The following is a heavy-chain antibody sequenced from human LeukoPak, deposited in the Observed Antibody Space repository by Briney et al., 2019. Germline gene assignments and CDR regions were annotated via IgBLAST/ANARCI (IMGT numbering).Heavy chain of an antibody. CDR3: ARPAAGPNDAFDI. D-gene: IGHD6-13*01. J-gene: IGHJ3*02. Sequence: GESLKISCKGSGYSFTSYWIGWVRQMPGKGLEWMGIIYPGDSDTRYSPSFQGQVTISANKSISTAYLQWSSLKASDTAMYYCARPAAGPNDAFDIWGQGTMVTVSS. CDR1: GYSFTSYW. V-gene: IGHV5-51*01. CDR2: IYPGDSDT.